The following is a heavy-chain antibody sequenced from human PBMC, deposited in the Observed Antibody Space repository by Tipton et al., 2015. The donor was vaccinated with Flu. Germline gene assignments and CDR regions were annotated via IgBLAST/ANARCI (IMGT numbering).Heavy chain of an antibody. D-gene: IGHD3-9*01. J-gene: IGHJ5*02. CDR1: GGSISSYTYY. CDR2: IYYSGTT. V-gene: IGHV4-39*07. Sequence: TLSLTCTVSGGSISSYTYYWGWFRQSPGTGLEWIGSIYYSGTTYYNPSLKSRVTMSIDTSKNQFSPKVTSVTAADTAVYYCAKGGSYNILTNYYNKGVDPWGQGTLVIVSS. CDR3: AKGGSYNILTNYYNKGVDP.